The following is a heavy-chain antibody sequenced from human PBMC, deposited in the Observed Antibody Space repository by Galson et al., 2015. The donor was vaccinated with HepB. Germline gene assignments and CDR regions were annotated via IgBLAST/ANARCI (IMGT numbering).Heavy chain of an antibody. D-gene: IGHD6-6*01. Sequence: SLRLSCAVSGFRFNVYDMNWVRQAPGKGLEWVSGITNSGSRTYYAESGKGRFTISRDNSKNTVLLQMSSLRAEDTAIYYCAKGAYMSSYSLYGMDAWGQGTTVIVSS. CDR3: AKGAYMSSYSLYGMDA. CDR1: GFRFNVYD. CDR2: ITNSGSRT. V-gene: IGHV3-23*05. J-gene: IGHJ6*02.